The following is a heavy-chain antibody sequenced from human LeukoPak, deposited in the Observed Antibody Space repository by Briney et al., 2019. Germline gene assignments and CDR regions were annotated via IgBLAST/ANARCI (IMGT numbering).Heavy chain of an antibody. J-gene: IGHJ3*02. V-gene: IGHV4-39*07. CDR1: GGSISSSSYY. Sequence: PSETLSLTCTVSGGSISSSSYYWGWIRQPPGKGLEWIGSIYYSGRTYYNPSLKSRVSMSVDTSKNQFSLKLSSVTAADTAVYYCASVDRGVYGFDIWGQGTMVTVSS. D-gene: IGHD2-8*01. CDR2: IYYSGRT. CDR3: ASVDRGVYGFDI.